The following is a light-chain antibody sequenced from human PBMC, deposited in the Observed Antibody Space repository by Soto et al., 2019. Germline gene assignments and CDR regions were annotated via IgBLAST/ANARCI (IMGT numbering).Light chain of an antibody. CDR2: ANN. CDR1: RSNIAVNS. CDR3: AAWDDSLNGLV. V-gene: IGLV1-44*01. Sequence: QSVLTQPPSASGTPGQRASISCSGARSNIAVNSVDWYQQLPGTAPKVLIYANNQRPSGVPDRFSGSKSGTSASLAINGLQSDDEAHYFCAAWDDSLNGLVFGGGTKLTVL. J-gene: IGLJ2*01.